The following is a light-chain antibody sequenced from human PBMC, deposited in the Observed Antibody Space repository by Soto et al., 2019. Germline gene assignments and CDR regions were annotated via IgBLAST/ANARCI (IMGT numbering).Light chain of an antibody. CDR1: QSITNN. Sequence: EIVLTQSPGTLSLSPVERATLSCRASQSITNNYLAWYQQKPGQAPRLLIYGASTRVTGIPATFSGSGSGTQSTLTISSLQSEDFAVYYCQQYNNWPAISFGQGTRLEIK. CDR2: GAS. CDR3: QQYNNWPAIS. V-gene: IGKV3D-15*01. J-gene: IGKJ5*01.